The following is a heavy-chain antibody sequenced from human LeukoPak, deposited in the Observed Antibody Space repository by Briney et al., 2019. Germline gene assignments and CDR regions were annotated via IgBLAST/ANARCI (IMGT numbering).Heavy chain of an antibody. V-gene: IGHV1-46*01. CDR1: GYTFTSYY. D-gene: IGHD2-15*01. J-gene: IGHJ6*02. Sequence: ASVKVSCTASGYTFTSYYMQWVRQAPGQGLEWMGIINPSGGSTSYAQKFQGRVTMTRDTSTSTVYMELSSLRSEDTAVYYCARVSGYCSGGSCYGLPSHGMDVWGQGTTVTVSS. CDR3: ARVSGYCSGGSCYGLPSHGMDV. CDR2: INPSGGST.